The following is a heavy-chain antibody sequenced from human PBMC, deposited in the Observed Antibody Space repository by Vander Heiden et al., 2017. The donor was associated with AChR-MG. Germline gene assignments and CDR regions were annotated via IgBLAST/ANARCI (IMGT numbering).Heavy chain of an antibody. CDR1: GFTFDNHA. CDR3: ARTLYDILTGYYQNSMDV. V-gene: IGHV3-23*01. Sequence: DVQLLESGGGFIQPGGSLTLSCAASGFTFDNHAMHWVRQAPGKGLEWVSTISSGGTNTEYADAVKGRFTVSRENSKNTLYLQMNGLRPEDTALYYCARTLYDILTGYYQNSMDVWGKGTTVTVSS. D-gene: IGHD3-9*01. CDR2: ISSGGTNT. J-gene: IGHJ6*03.